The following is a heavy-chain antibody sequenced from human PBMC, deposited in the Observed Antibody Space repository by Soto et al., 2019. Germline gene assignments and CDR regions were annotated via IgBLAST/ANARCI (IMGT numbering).Heavy chain of an antibody. J-gene: IGHJ4*02. CDR1: GYTFTGYY. D-gene: IGHD3-3*01. CDR3: ARGGITIFGVVIGALFDY. Sequence: ASVKVSCKASGYTFTGYYMHWVRQAPGQGLEWMGWINPNSGGTNYAQKFQGWVTMTRDTSISTAYMELSRLRSDDTAVYYCARGGITIFGVVIGALFDYWGQGTLVTVSS. V-gene: IGHV1-2*04. CDR2: INPNSGGT.